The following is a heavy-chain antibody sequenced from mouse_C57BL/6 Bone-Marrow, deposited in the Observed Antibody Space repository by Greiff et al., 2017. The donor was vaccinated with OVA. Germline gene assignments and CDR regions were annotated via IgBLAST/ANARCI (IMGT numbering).Heavy chain of an antibody. J-gene: IGHJ3*01. D-gene: IGHD1-1*01. CDR3: ARRGSWYPFAY. V-gene: IGHV1-61*01. Sequence: QVQLQQPGAELVRPGSSVKLSCKASGYTFTSYWMDWVKQRPGQGLEWIGNIYPSDSETHYNQKFKDKATLTVDKSSSTAYMQLSSLTSEDSAVYYCARRGSWYPFAYWGQGTLVTVSA. CDR1: GYTFTSYW. CDR2: IYPSDSET.